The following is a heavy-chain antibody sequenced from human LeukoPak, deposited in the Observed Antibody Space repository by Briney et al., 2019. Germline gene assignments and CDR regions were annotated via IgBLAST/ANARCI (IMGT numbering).Heavy chain of an antibody. CDR3: AKGESKDYLNYFDYLNYFDH. V-gene: IGHV3-23*01. CDR1: GFTFSIHA. D-gene: IGHD2/OR15-2a*01. CDR2: INISGGST. Sequence: GGSLRLSCAASGFTFSIHAMTWVRQAPGKGLEWVSTINISGGSTFYADSVKGRFTISRDNSKNTLSLQMNSLRAEDTAIYYCAKGESKDYLNYFDYLNYFDHWGQGALVTVSS. J-gene: IGHJ4*02.